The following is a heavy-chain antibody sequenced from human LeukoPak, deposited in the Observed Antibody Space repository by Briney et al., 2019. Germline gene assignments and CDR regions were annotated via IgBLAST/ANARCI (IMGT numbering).Heavy chain of an antibody. CDR3: ARVGTPPAGMDV. Sequence: PGGSLRLSCAASGFTFSSYSMNWVRQAPGKGLEWVSSISSSSSYIYYAGSVKGRFTISRDNAKNSLYLQMNSLRAEDTAVYYCARVGTPPAGMDVWGQGTTVTVSS. D-gene: IGHD1-14*01. CDR1: GFTFSSYS. J-gene: IGHJ6*02. V-gene: IGHV3-21*01. CDR2: ISSSSSYI.